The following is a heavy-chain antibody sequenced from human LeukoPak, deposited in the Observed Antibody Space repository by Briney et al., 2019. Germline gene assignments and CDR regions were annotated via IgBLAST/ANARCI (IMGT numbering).Heavy chain of an antibody. V-gene: IGHV4-34*01. CDR2: INHSGST. D-gene: IGHD6-13*01. CDR1: GGSFSGYY. J-gene: IGHJ3*02. CDR3: ASSELVKSGAFDI. Sequence: SETLSLTCAVYGGSFSGYYWSWIRQPPGKGLEWIGEINHSGSTNYNPSLKGRVTISVDTSKNQFSLKLSSVTAADTAVYYCASSELVKSGAFDIWGQGTMVTVSS.